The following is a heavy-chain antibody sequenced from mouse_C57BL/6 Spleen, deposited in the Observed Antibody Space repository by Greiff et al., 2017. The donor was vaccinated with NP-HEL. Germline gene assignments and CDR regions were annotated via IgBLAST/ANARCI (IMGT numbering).Heavy chain of an antibody. CDR3: ARDAPYDYGRYFDV. V-gene: IGHV7-1*01. D-gene: IGHD2-4*01. CDR1: GFTFSDFY. J-gene: IGHJ1*03. Sequence: EVHLVESGGGLVQSGRSLRLSCATSGFTFSDFYMEWVRQAPGKGLEWIAASRNKANDYTTEYSASVKGRFIVSRDTSQSILYLQMNALRAEDTAIYYCARDAPYDYGRYFDVWGTGTTVTVSS. CDR2: SRNKANDYTT.